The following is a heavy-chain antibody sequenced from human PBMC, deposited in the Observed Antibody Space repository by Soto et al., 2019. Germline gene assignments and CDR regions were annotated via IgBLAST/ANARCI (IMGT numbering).Heavy chain of an antibody. CDR3: AREYVDSNSYYYYYMDV. J-gene: IGHJ6*03. V-gene: IGHV4-59*01. Sequence: SETLSLTCTVSGGSISSYYWSWIRQPPGKGLEWIGYIYYSGSTNYNPSLKSRVTISVDTSKNQFSLKLSSVTAADTAVYYCAREYVDSNSYYYYYMDVWGKGTTVTVSS. CDR2: IYYSGST. CDR1: GGSISSYY. D-gene: IGHD5-12*01.